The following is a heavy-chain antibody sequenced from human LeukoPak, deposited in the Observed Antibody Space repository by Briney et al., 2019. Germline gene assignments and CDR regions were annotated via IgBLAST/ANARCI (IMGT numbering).Heavy chain of an antibody. CDR2: VNPNSGNT. Sequence: ASVKVSCKASGYTFTSYDINWVRQATGQGLEWMGWVNPNSGNTGYAQKFQGRVTMTRDTSISTAYMELSRLRSDDTAVYYCARGETNVLLWFGELYWGQGTLVTVSS. D-gene: IGHD3-10*01. V-gene: IGHV1-8*01. J-gene: IGHJ4*02. CDR1: GYTFTSYD. CDR3: ARGETNVLLWFGELY.